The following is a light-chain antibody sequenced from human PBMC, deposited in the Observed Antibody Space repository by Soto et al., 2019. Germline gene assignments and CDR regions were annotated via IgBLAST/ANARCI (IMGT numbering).Light chain of an antibody. V-gene: IGKV3-15*01. Sequence: EIVMTQSPATLSMSPGERVSISCRASQTVSNNLAWYQQKPGQAPRLLIYGASTRAIGVAARFSGSGSGTEFTLTITSLQSEDFAVFYCQQYHKWPPFTFGGGTVVEIK. J-gene: IGKJ4*01. CDR1: QTVSNN. CDR2: GAS. CDR3: QQYHKWPPFT.